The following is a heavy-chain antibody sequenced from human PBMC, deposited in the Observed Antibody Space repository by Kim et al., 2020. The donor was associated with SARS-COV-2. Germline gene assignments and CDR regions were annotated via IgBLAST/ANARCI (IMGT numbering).Heavy chain of an antibody. V-gene: IGHV5-51*01. CDR1: GYSFTSYW. Sequence: GESLKISCKGSGYSFTSYWIGWVRQMPGKGLEWMGIIYPGDSDTRYSPSFQGQVTISADKSISTAYLQWSSLKASDTAMYYCARPSGGFDWLFSHDAFDIWGQGTMVTVSS. CDR2: IYPGDSDT. CDR3: ARPSGGFDWLFSHDAFDI. J-gene: IGHJ3*02. D-gene: IGHD3-9*01.